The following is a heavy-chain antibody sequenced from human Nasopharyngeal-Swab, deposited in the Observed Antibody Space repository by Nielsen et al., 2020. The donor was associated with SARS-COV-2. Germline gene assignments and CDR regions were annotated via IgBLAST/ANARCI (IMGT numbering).Heavy chain of an antibody. J-gene: IGHJ4*02. V-gene: IGHV1-69*13. CDR1: GGTFNSYA. CDR2: IIPIFGTA. D-gene: IGHD6-19*01. Sequence: SVKVSCKASGGTFNSYAISWVRQAPGQGLEWMGGIIPIFGTANYAQKFQGRVTITADESTSTAYMELSSLRSEDTAVYYCARGAVAETIAYFDYWGQGTLVTVSS. CDR3: ARGAVAETIAYFDY.